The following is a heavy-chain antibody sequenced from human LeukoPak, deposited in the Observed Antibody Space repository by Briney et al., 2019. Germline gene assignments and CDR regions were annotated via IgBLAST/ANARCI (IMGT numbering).Heavy chain of an antibody. J-gene: IGHJ6*03. V-gene: IGHV4-59*12. Sequence: SETLSLTCTVSGGSISSYYWSWIRQPPGKGLEWIGYIYYSGSTNYNPSLKSRVTISVDTSKNQFSLKLSSVTAADTAVYYCARVYYYYYYMDVWGKGTSVTVSS. CDR1: GGSISSYY. CDR2: IYYSGST. CDR3: ARVYYYYYYMDV.